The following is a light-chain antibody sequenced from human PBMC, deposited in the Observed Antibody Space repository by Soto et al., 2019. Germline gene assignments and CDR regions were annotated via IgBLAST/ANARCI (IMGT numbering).Light chain of an antibody. Sequence: DIQMTQSPSPVSASVGDRVSITCRASQGISNWLAWYQQKPGRAPKLLLYAASSLQSGVSSRFSGSGSGTDFTLTISSLQTEDFATYYGQQGNSVPFTCGPGTKVDIK. CDR2: AAS. CDR1: QGISNW. V-gene: IGKV1D-12*01. CDR3: QQGNSVPFT. J-gene: IGKJ3*01.